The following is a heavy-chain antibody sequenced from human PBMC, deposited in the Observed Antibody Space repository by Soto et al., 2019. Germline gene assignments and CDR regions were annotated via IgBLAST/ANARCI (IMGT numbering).Heavy chain of an antibody. J-gene: IGHJ5*02. CDR1: GGSISSGGYY. Sequence: QVQLQESGPGLVKPSQTLSLTCTVSGGSISSGGYYWSWIRQHPGKGLEWIGYIYYSGSTYYNPSLKGRVTISVDTSKNQCSLKLSSVTAADTAVYYCAREGDGYNAGNNWFDPWGQGTLVTVSS. CDR2: IYYSGST. V-gene: IGHV4-31*03. D-gene: IGHD5-12*01. CDR3: AREGDGYNAGNNWFDP.